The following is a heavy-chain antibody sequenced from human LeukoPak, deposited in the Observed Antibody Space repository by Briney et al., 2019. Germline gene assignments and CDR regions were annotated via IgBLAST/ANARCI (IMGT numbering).Heavy chain of an antibody. V-gene: IGHV4-59*01. J-gene: IGHJ4*02. D-gene: IGHD3-22*01. Sequence: SETLSLTCTVSGGSISSYYWNWIRQPPGKGLEWIGYIYYSGSTNYNPSLKSRVTTSVDTSKNQFSLKLSSVTAADTAVYYCARERLGYYDRSGLDYWAREPWSPSPQ. CDR3: ARERLGYYDRSGLDY. CDR2: IYYSGST. CDR1: GGSISSYY.